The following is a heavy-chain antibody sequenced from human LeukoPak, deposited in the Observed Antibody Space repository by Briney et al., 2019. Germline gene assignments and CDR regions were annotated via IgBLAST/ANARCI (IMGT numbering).Heavy chain of an antibody. D-gene: IGHD6-19*01. CDR2: IKQDGSEK. CDR3: ARGSSSGWPDYLDY. V-gene: IGHV3-7*01. CDR1: GFTFSSYW. J-gene: IGHJ4*02. Sequence: PGGSLRLSCAASGFTFSSYWMSWVRQAPGKGLEWVANIKQDGSEKYYVDSVKGRFTISRDNAKNSLYLQMNSLRAEDTAVYYCARGSSSGWPDYLDYWGQGTLVSVSS.